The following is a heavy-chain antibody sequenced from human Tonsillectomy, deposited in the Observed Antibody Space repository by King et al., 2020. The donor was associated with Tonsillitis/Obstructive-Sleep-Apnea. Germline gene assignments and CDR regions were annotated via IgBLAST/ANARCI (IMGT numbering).Heavy chain of an antibody. CDR1: GYTFSSYP. J-gene: IGHJ4*02. CDR3: ARGGRYDSSGYYTPLDY. CDR2: IGAHTGNT. Sequence: QLVQSGAEVKKPGASVKVSCKASGYTFSSYPMSWVRQAPGQGLEWMGCIGAHTGNTDYAQKIQGRDTMTTDTSTTTAYMELRSLRSDDTAVYYCARGGRYDSSGYYTPLDYWGQGTLVTVSS. D-gene: IGHD3-22*01. V-gene: IGHV1-18*01.